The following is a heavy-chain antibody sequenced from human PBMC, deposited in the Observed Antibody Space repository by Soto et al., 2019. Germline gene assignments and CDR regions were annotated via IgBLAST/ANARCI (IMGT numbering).Heavy chain of an antibody. J-gene: IGHJ5*02. Sequence: QVQLVQSGAEVKKPGASVKVSCKASGYTFTSYAMHWVRQAPGQRLEWMGWINAGNGNTKYSQKFRGRVTITRDTSASTAYMELSSLRSEDTAVYYCARDGARPAWFDPWGQGTLVTVSS. D-gene: IGHD3-16*01. CDR1: GYTFTSYA. CDR3: ARDGARPAWFDP. CDR2: INAGNGNT. V-gene: IGHV1-3*01.